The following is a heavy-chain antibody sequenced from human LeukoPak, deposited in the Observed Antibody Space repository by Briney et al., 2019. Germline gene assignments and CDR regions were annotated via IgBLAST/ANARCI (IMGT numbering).Heavy chain of an antibody. CDR1: GGSFSGYY. Sequence: SETLSLTCAVYGGSFSGYYWSWLRQPPGKGLEWIGETNHSGSTNYNSSLKSRVTISVDTSKNQFSLKLSSVTAADTAVYYCARGLPARAWIDPWGQGTLVTVSS. V-gene: IGHV4-34*01. D-gene: IGHD5-18*01. CDR2: TNHSGST. CDR3: ARGLPARAWIDP. J-gene: IGHJ5*02.